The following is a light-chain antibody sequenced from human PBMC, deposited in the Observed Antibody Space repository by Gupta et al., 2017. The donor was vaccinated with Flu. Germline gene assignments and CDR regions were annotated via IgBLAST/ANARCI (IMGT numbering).Light chain of an antibody. J-gene: IGKJ1*01. CDR2: QVS. CDR3: MQATQFTWT. V-gene: IGKV2-24*01. Sequence: DIVMTQTPRSSPVTLGQPASISCRSSQSLVHSDGNTYLSWFQQRPGQPPRLLIYQVSNRFSGVPDRFSGSGAGTDFTLRISRVEAEDVGVYYCMQATQFTWTFGQGTKVEIK. CDR1: QSLVHSDGNTY.